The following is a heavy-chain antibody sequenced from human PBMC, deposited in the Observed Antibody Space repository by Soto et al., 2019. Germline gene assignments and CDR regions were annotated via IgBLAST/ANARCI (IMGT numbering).Heavy chain of an antibody. CDR2: IFSSGES. J-gene: IGHJ4*02. V-gene: IGHV3-53*01. CDR3: ARGGIGMVRTFDH. CDR1: GFTVSSTY. Sequence: EVQLVESGGGLLQPGGSLRLSCAASGFTVSSTYMSWVRQAPGKGLEWVSIIFSSGESFYADSVKGRFTISRDSSDNTVYHQMNSLKAEDTAVYYCARGGIGMVRTFDHWGQGTLVTVSS. D-gene: IGHD3-10*01.